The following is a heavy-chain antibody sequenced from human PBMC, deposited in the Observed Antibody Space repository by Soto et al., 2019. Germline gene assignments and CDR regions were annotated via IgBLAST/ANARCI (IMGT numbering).Heavy chain of an antibody. J-gene: IGHJ6*02. CDR1: GGSISSYY. D-gene: IGHD3-9*01. V-gene: IGHV4-59*01. CDR3: AREVWLNDFYYYGMDV. Sequence: SETLSLTCTGSGGSISSYYWSWIRQPPGKGLEWIGYIYYSGSTNYNPSLKSRVTISVDTSKNQFSLKLSSVTAADTAVYYCAREVWLNDFYYYGMDVWGQGTTVTVSS. CDR2: IYYSGST.